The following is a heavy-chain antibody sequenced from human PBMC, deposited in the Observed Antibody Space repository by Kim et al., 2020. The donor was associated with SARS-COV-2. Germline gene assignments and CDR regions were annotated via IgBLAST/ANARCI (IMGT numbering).Heavy chain of an antibody. J-gene: IGHJ4*02. Sequence: GGSLRLSCAASGFTFGSYSMNWVRQAPGKGLEWVSSISSSSSYIYYADSVMGRFTISRDNAKNSLYLQMNSLRAEDTAVYYCARDKAGYSYGFGADYWGQGPLVTVSS. D-gene: IGHD5-18*01. CDR1: GFTFGSYS. V-gene: IGHV3-21*01. CDR2: ISSSSSYI. CDR3: ARDKAGYSYGFGADY.